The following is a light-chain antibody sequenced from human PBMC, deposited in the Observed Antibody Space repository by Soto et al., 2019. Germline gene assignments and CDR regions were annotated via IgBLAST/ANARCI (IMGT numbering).Light chain of an antibody. CDR1: QSVGSS. J-gene: IGKJ4*01. Sequence: IVMTQSPATLSVSPGEGATLSCRASQSVGSSLAWYQQKPGQAPRLLMYGASTRATGIAARFSGSGSGTEFTLTISSLQSEDFAVYYCQQYNIWPRAFGGGTQLDIK. CDR2: GAS. CDR3: QQYNIWPRA. V-gene: IGKV3-15*01.